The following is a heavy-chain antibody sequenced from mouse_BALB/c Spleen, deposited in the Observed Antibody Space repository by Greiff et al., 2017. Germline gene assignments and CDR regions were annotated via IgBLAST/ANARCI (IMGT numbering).Heavy chain of an antibody. J-gene: IGHJ4*01. V-gene: IGHV1-4*01. D-gene: IGHD2-3*01. CDR3: ARCDGYLYAMDY. CDR2: INPSSGYT. CDR1: GYTFTSYT. Sequence: QVQLQQSGAELARPGASVKMSCKASGYTFTSYTMHWVKQRPGKGLEWIGYINPSSGYTNYNQKFKDKATLTADKSSSTAYMQLSSLTSEDSAVYYCARCDGYLYAMDYWGQGTSVTVSS.